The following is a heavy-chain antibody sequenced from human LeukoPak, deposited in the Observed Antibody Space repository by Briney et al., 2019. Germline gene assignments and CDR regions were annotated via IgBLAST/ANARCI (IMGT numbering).Heavy chain of an antibody. CDR1: GFIFSGYG. J-gene: IGHJ1*01. D-gene: IGHD6-13*01. CDR2: IGGSGDNI. V-gene: IGHV3-23*01. Sequence: GGSLRLSCAVSGFIFSGYGMSWVRQAPGKGLEWVSGIGGSGDNIYYADSVKGRFTISRDNSKNTLYLQMNSLRAEDTAVYYCAKGESSSWYIIYFQHWGQGTLVTVSS. CDR3: AKGESSSWYIIYFQH.